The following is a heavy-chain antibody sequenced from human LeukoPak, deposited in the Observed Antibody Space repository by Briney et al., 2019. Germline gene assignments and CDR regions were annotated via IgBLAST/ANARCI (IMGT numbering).Heavy chain of an antibody. CDR1: GFTFSNAW. J-gene: IGHJ4*02. Sequence: GGSLRLSCAASGFTFSNAWMSWVRQAAGKGLEWVGLIKSKTDGGTTDYAAPVKGRFTISRDDSKNTLYLQMNSLKTEGTAVYYCTTDLDCSSTSCSNWGQGTLVTVSS. CDR2: IKSKTDGGTT. D-gene: IGHD2-2*01. V-gene: IGHV3-15*01. CDR3: TTDLDCSSTSCSN.